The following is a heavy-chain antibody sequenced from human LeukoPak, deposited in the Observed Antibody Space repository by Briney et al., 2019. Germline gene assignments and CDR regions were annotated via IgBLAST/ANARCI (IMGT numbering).Heavy chain of an antibody. J-gene: IGHJ3*02. CDR1: GYRFTTYW. CDR2: IQPADSQT. CDR3: ARRLRTGGFDI. Sequence: GESLKISCMGSGYRFTTYWIDWVRQVPGKGLEWMGLIQPADSQTRYNPSFQGQVTLSGDKSINTAYLQWSSLRPSDTAIYYCARRLRTGGFDIWGQGTEVTVSS. V-gene: IGHV5-51*01. D-gene: IGHD1-1*01.